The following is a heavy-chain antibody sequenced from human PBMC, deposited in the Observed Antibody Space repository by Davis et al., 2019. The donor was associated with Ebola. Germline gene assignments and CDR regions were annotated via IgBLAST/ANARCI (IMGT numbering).Heavy chain of an antibody. CDR2: IYSGGST. CDR3: AGTPYYDFWSGHYWYYGMDV. Sequence: GESLKISCAASGFTVSSNYMSWVRQAPGKGLEWVSVIYSGGSTYYADSVKGRFTISRDSSRNTLYLQMNSLRAEDTAVYYCAGTPYYDFWSGHYWYYGMDVWGQGTTVTVSS. V-gene: IGHV3-53*01. CDR1: GFTVSSNY. D-gene: IGHD3-3*01. J-gene: IGHJ6*02.